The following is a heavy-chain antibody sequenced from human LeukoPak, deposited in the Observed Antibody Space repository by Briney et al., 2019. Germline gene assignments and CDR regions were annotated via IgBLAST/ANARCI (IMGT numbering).Heavy chain of an antibody. Sequence: GGSLRLSCAASGFTFTSCAMAWFRQAPGKGLQWVSAINGVGGSTFYADSVKGRFTISRDNSKNTLYLQMNSLRAEDTAVYYCASDSYSPEYFQHWGQGTLVTVSS. D-gene: IGHD2-21*02. CDR3: ASDSYSPEYFQH. V-gene: IGHV3-23*01. CDR2: INGVGGST. CDR1: GFTFTSCA. J-gene: IGHJ1*01.